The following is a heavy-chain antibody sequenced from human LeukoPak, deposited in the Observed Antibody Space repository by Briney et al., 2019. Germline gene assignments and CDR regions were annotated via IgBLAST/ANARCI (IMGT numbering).Heavy chain of an antibody. V-gene: IGHV3-74*01. CDR3: AKEGMIAVAAPRYYYYYYMDV. Sequence: GGSLRLSCAASGVIFSNYWMHWVRQTPGKGLVWVSRINRDGSSTSYADSVKGRFTISRDNAKNTLYLQMNSLRAEDTAVYYCAKEGMIAVAAPRYYYYYYMDVWGKGTTVTISS. D-gene: IGHD6-19*01. J-gene: IGHJ6*03. CDR1: GVIFSNYW. CDR2: INRDGSST.